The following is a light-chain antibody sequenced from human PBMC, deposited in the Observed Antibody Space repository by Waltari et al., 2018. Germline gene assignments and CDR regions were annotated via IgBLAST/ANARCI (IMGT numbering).Light chain of an antibody. V-gene: IGLV1-51*02. Sequence: QSVLTQPPSVSAAPGQRVTISCSGGRPNLGTHSVSWYRQFPGTAPKLLIYENTERPSGIPGRFSGAKSGTSATLDITGLQAGDEADYYCGTWDSSLSGAVFGGGTHLTVL. J-gene: IGLJ7*01. CDR2: ENT. CDR3: GTWDSSLSGAV. CDR1: RPNLGTHS.